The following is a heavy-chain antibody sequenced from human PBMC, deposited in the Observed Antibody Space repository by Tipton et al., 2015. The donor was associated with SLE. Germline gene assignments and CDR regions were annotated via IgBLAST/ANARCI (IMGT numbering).Heavy chain of an antibody. J-gene: IGHJ5*02. Sequence: SLRLSCAASGFTFDDYAMHWVRQAPGKGLEWVSGISWNSGSIGYADSVKGRFTISRDNAKNSLYLQMNSLRAEDTALYYCAKDMQPHIAAASNWFDPWGQGTLVTVSS. CDR3: AKDMQPHIAAASNWFDP. CDR2: ISWNSGSI. V-gene: IGHV3-9*01. D-gene: IGHD6-13*01. CDR1: GFTFDDYA.